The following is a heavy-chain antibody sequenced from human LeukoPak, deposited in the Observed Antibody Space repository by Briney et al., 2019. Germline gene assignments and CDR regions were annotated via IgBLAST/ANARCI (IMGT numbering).Heavy chain of an antibody. Sequence: GGSLRLSCAASGFTFSSYSMHWVRQAPGKGLEWVSSISTSSSYIYYADSVKGRFTISRDNAKKSLYLHMNSLRAEDTAIYYCAKDSAKKYDDYWGQGTLVTVSS. D-gene: IGHD2/OR15-2a*01. CDR1: GFTFSSYS. J-gene: IGHJ4*02. CDR3: AKDSAKKYDDY. CDR2: ISTSSSYI. V-gene: IGHV3-21*01.